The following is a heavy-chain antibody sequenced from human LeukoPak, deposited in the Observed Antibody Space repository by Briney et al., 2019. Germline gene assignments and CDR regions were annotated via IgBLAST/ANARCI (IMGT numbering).Heavy chain of an antibody. CDR3: ASGGPVDTDPFDY. D-gene: IGHD5-18*01. V-gene: IGHV4-34*01. J-gene: IGHJ4*02. CDR2: INHSGST. Sequence: SETLSLTCAVYGGSFSGYYWSWIRQPPGKGLEWIGEINHSGSTNYNPSLKSRVTISVDTSKNQFSLKLSSVTAADTAVYYCASGGPVDTDPFDYWGKGTLVTVSS. CDR1: GGSFSGYY.